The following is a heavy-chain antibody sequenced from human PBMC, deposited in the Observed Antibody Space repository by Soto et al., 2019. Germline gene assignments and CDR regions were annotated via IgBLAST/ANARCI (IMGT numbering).Heavy chain of an antibody. V-gene: IGHV3-66*01. CDR2: IYTGGST. J-gene: IGHJ4*02. D-gene: IGHD2-2*01. CDR1: GFTFSSYA. CDR3: ARDSMFHY. Sequence: GGSLRLSCAASGFTFSSYAMSWVRQAPGKGLEWVSIIYTGGSTYYADSVKGRFTISRDNSKNTVYIQMNSLRAEDTAVYYCARDSMFHYWGQGTLVTVSS.